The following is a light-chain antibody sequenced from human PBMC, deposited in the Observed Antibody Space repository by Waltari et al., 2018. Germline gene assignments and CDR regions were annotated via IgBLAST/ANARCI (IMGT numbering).Light chain of an antibody. CDR3: AAWDDSPSGHVV. V-gene: IGLV1-47*02. Sequence: SVLTQPPSASGAPGQRVTISCSGSSSNIASNYVYLYQQLPGTAPKLLIYTDDQRAAGVPDRVSASKSGTSASLAISGLRSEDEADYYCAAWDDSPSGHVVFGGGTKLTVL. CDR2: TDD. J-gene: IGLJ2*01. CDR1: SSNIASNY.